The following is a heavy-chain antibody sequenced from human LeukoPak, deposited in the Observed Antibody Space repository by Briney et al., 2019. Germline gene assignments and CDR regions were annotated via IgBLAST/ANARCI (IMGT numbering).Heavy chain of an antibody. CDR3: ARERAVAGRYYFDY. CDR1: GGSISSSSYY. J-gene: IGHJ4*02. D-gene: IGHD6-19*01. CDR2: IYYSGST. Sequence: SETLSLTCTVSGGSISSSSYYWGWIRQPPGKGLEWIGSIYYSGSTNYNPSLKSRVTISVDTSKNQFSLKLSSVTAADTAVYYCARERAVAGRYYFDYWGQGTLVTVSS. V-gene: IGHV4-39*07.